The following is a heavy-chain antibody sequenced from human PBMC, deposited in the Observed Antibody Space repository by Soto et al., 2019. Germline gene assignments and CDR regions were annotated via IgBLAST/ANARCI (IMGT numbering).Heavy chain of an antibody. CDR1: GYIFTSYW. V-gene: IGHV5-10-1*01. CDR3: ARPHYYDSSGPRGDAFDI. D-gene: IGHD3-22*01. J-gene: IGHJ3*02. Sequence: PGESLKISCNGSGYIFTSYWISWVRQMPGKGLEWMGRIDPSDSYTNYSPSFQGHVTISADKSISTAYLQWSSLKASDTAMYYCARPHYYDSSGPRGDAFDIWGQGTMVTVS. CDR2: IDPSDSYT.